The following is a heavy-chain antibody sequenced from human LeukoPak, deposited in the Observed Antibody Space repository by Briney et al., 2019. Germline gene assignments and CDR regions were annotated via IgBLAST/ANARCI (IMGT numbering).Heavy chain of an antibody. CDR2: LYHSGNS. J-gene: IGHJ5*02. CDR3: TRHQTNFYGSGAPFDP. D-gene: IGHD3-10*01. Sequence: PSEXXSLXXXXXXXXVTTTYYWSWIRQPPGGGLEWIASLYHSGNSNYNPSLKSRVTMSVDTSKNQFSLQLTSMTAADTAIYYCTRHQTNFYGSGAPFDPWGQGTLVTVSS. CDR1: XXXVTTTYY. V-gene: IGHV4-39*01.